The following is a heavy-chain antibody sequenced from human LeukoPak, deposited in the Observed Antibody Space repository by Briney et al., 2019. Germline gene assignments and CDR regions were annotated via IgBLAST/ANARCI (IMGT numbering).Heavy chain of an antibody. CDR1: GGSISGYF. CDR3: ARGPNKYSSGWVGYFDL. D-gene: IGHD6-19*01. Sequence: SETLSLTCTVSGGSISGYFWSWIRQPAGKGLEWIGRIYSSGSTNYNPSLKSRVTMSVDTSKNQFSLKLSSVTAADTAVYYCARGPNKYSSGWVGYFDLWGRGTLVTVSS. CDR2: IYSSGST. V-gene: IGHV4-4*07. J-gene: IGHJ2*01.